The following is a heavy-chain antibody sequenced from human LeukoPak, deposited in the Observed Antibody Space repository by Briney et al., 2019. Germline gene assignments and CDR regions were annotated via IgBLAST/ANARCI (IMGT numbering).Heavy chain of an antibody. CDR3: AKDRRVAWNDWGYYGMDV. D-gene: IGHD1-1*01. V-gene: IGHV3-30-3*01. Sequence: PGGSLRLSCAASGFTFSSYAMHWVRQAPGKGLEWVAVISYDGSNKYYADSVKGRFTISRDNSKNTLYLQMNSLRAEDTAVYYCAKDRRVAWNDWGYYGMDVWGQGTTVTVSS. CDR1: GFTFSSYA. J-gene: IGHJ6*02. CDR2: ISYDGSNK.